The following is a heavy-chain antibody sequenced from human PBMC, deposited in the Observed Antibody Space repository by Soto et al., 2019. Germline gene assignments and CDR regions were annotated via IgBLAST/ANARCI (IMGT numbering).Heavy chain of an antibody. CDR1: GGTFSSYT. J-gene: IGHJ4*02. Sequence: QVQLVQSGAEVKKPGSSVKVSCKASGGTFSSYTISWVRQAPGQGLEWMGRIIPILGIANYAQKFQGRVTIPADKSTSTAYMELSSLRSEDTAVYYCARGDTAMVTVYWGQGTPVTVSS. D-gene: IGHD5-18*01. V-gene: IGHV1-69*02. CDR3: ARGDTAMVTVY. CDR2: IIPILGIA.